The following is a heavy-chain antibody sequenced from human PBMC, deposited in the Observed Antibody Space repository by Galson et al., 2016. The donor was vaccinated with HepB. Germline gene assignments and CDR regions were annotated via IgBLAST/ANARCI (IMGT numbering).Heavy chain of an antibody. Sequence: SLRLSCAASGFTFSSYAMHWVRQAPGKGLEWVAVIWYDGSNKYYADSVKGRFTISRDNSKNTVYLQMNSRRAEDTAVYYCARDPPTGTTSPPDYWGQGTLATVSS. CDR2: IWYDGSNK. D-gene: IGHD4-17*01. J-gene: IGHJ4*02. CDR3: ARDPPTGTTSPPDY. V-gene: IGHV3-33*01. CDR1: GFTFSSYA.